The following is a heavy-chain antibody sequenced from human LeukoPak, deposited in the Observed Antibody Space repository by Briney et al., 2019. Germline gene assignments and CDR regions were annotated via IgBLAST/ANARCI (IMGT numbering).Heavy chain of an antibody. CDR2: INHSGST. J-gene: IGHJ6*03. V-gene: IGHV4-34*01. CDR1: GGSFSGYY. CDR3: ARGRGGYYGSGSLYYYYYMDV. D-gene: IGHD3-10*01. Sequence: SETLSLTCAVYGGSFSGYYWSWIRQPPGKGLEWIGEINHSGSTNYNPSLKSRVTISVDPSKNQFSLKLSSVTAADTAVYYCARGRGGYYGSGSLYYYYYMDVWGKGTTVTVSS.